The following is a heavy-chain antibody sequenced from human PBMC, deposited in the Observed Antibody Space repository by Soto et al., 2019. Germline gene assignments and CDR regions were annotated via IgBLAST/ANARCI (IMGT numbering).Heavy chain of an antibody. Sequence: PSETLSLTCTVSGASISSDDFHWSWIRHSPGKGLEWVGYISYSGSTDYNPSLKSRGSISLHTSQNQFSLKLTSLTAADTAVYFCARVRYNFGPLFRDALDVWGKGTTVTVSS. CDR3: ARVRYNFGPLFRDALDV. J-gene: IGHJ6*04. D-gene: IGHD1-1*01. CDR2: ISYSGST. CDR1: GASISSDDFH. V-gene: IGHV4-30-4*01.